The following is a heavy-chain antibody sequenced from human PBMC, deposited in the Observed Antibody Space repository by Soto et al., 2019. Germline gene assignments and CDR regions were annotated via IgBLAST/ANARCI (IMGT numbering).Heavy chain of an antibody. Sequence: QVQLQESGPGLVKPSQTLSLTCTVSGGSISSGGYYWYWMRQHSGKGLEWIGVTYYSGTAYYNPSLKSRVTTAVDTSKNHFSMKLRSVTAADTAVYYCASRDVDTTMVGRDYWGQGTLVTVSS. CDR2: TYYSGTA. V-gene: IGHV4-31*03. D-gene: IGHD5-18*01. CDR1: GGSISSGGYY. CDR3: ASRDVDTTMVGRDY. J-gene: IGHJ4*02.